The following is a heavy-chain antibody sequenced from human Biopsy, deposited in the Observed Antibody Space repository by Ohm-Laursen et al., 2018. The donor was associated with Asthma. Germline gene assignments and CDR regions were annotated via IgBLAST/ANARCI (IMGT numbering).Heavy chain of an antibody. D-gene: IGHD3-22*01. Sequence: SQTLSLTCTVSYGSITRGGYYWTWIRQHPGKGLEWIGFIYYSGSTYYNPSLKSRVSISIDTSKNQFSLKLSSVTAADTAVYYCARAQDYYDSRGYYRSFDYWGQGTLVTVSP. CDR3: ARAQDYYDSRGYYRSFDY. V-gene: IGHV4-31*03. J-gene: IGHJ4*02. CDR1: YGSITRGGYY. CDR2: IYYSGST.